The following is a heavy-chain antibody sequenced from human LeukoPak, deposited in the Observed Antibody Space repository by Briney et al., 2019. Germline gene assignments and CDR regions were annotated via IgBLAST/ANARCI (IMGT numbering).Heavy chain of an antibody. CDR1: GGSISNNY. D-gene: IGHD6-13*01. CDR2: IYSSGST. V-gene: IGHV4-59*08. Sequence: PSETLSLTCTVSGGSISNNYWSWIRQPPGKGLEWIGYIYSSGSTNYNPSLKSRVTISVDTSKNQFSLRLTSVTAADTAVYYCARHPAAGTLWVDSWGQGTLVTVSS. CDR3: ARHPAAGTLWVDS. J-gene: IGHJ4*02.